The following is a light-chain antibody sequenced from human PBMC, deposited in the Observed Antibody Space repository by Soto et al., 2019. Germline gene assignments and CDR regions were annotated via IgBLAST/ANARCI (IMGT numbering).Light chain of an antibody. J-gene: IGKJ5*01. Sequence: EVVMTQSPATLSVSPGERASLSCRASQSVSSNYLAWYQQKPGQAPRLLIYGASTRATGVPARFSGSGSGTDFTLTISSLEPEDFAVYYCHQRSNWPPDTFGQGTRLEIK. CDR1: QSVSSNY. CDR2: GAS. V-gene: IGKV3D-20*02. CDR3: HQRSNWPPDT.